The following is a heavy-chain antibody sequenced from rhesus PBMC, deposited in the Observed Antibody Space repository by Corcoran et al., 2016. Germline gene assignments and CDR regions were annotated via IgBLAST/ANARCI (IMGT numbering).Heavy chain of an antibody. CDR2: ISYSGST. V-gene: IGHV4-122*02. Sequence: QLQLQESGPGLVKPSETLSLTCAVSGYSISSGYGWSWIRQPPGKGLGWIGYISYSGSTSYNPSLKSRVTISRDTSKNQCSLKLSSVTAADTAVYYCARRAAAFDYWGQGVLVTVSS. CDR3: ARRAAAFDY. CDR1: GYSISSGYG. J-gene: IGHJ4*01. D-gene: IGHD6-43*01.